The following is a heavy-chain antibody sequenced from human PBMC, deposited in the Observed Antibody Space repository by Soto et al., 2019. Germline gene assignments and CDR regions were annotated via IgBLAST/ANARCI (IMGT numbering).Heavy chain of an antibody. V-gene: IGHV4-39*01. D-gene: IGHD4-4*01. CDR3: ARTTTVTTIYFDY. CDR1: ADPISSKNYY. Sequence: QLQLQESGPGLVKPSETLSLTCTVSADPISSKNYYWGLVRQPPGKGLEWIGSVHYSGSTYYNPSLKSRVTVSGDTSKRQVSLKLTSVTAADTAVYYCARTTTVTTIYFDYWGQGTLVTVSS. CDR2: VHYSGST. J-gene: IGHJ4*02.